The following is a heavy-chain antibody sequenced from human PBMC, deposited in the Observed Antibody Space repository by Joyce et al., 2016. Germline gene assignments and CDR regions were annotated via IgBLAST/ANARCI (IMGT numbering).Heavy chain of an antibody. CDR1: GGTVRGYD. Sequence: QVQLQQWGAGLLKPSETLSLTCAVHGGTVRGYDWSWIRQPPGKGLEWSGQINHRGNTNYNPSLKSRVTISVDTSKNQFSLKLSSVTAADTAVYYCASRFSSTYYRLPLRYWGLGTLVTVSS. CDR2: INHRGNT. V-gene: IGHV4-34*01. CDR3: ASRFSSTYYRLPLRY. D-gene: IGHD6-13*01. J-gene: IGHJ4*02.